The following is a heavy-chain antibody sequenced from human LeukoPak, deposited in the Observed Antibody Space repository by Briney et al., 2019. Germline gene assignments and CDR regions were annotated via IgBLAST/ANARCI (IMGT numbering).Heavy chain of an antibody. CDR3: ARDHRYAFDN. D-gene: IGHD5-12*01. V-gene: IGHV3-48*01. J-gene: IGHJ4*01. CDR2: IGISSGNT. CDR1: GFNFIDYS. Sequence: GGSLRLSCAASGFNFIDYSMNWVRQAPGKGLEWISYIGISSGNTKYADSVKGRFTISRHKARNSLYLQMNSLRVEDTAVYYCARDHRYAFDNWGHGTLVTVSS.